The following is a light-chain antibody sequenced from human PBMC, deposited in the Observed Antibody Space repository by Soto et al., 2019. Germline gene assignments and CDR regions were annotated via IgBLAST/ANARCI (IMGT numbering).Light chain of an antibody. J-gene: IGKJ4*01. Sequence: DIQMTQSPSSLSASVGDRVTITCRASQSTTSYLNWYQQKPVKAPKLLIYAASSLQSGVPSRFSGSGSGTDFTLTISSLQHEDSATYYCQQSYSTLRLTFGGGTKVEIK. CDR1: QSTTSY. CDR3: QQSYSTLRLT. CDR2: AAS. V-gene: IGKV1-39*01.